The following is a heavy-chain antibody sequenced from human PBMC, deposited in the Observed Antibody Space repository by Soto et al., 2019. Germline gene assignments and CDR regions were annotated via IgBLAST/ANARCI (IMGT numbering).Heavy chain of an antibody. CDR2: IKNKIDGGTT. Sequence: EVQLVESGGGLVKPGGSLRLSCAASGFTFSDAWMNWVRQAPGKGLEWVGLIKNKIDGGTTDYAAPVKGRFTISRDDSKNTLYLQMNSLKTEDTAVYYCTTSSLDSSSWRAYFDYWGQGTLVTVSS. V-gene: IGHV3-15*07. CDR3: TTSSLDSSSWRAYFDY. D-gene: IGHD6-13*01. CDR1: GFTFSDAW. J-gene: IGHJ4*02.